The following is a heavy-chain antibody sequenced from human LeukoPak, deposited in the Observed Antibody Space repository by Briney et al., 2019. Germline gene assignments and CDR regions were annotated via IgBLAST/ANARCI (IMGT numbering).Heavy chain of an antibody. CDR3: ARDRKAINWGGDCYRYYFDS. D-gene: IGHD2-21*02. J-gene: IGHJ4*02. CDR2: ISSSSTTI. Sequence: PGRSLRLSCAASGFSLNNYNMNWVRQAPGKGLEWVSYISSSSTTIYYADSVKGRFTISRDNAKNSLYLQMNSLRVEDTAVYYCARDRKAINWGGDCYRYYFDSWGQGTLVTVSS. V-gene: IGHV3-48*01. CDR1: GFSLNNYN.